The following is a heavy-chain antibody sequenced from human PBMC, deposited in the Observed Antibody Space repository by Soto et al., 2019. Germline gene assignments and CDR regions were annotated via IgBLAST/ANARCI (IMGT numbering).Heavy chain of an antibody. Sequence: ASVKVSCKASGYTFTDSHINWVRQASGQGLEWLGWINPKTGDANYPQKFQGRITMTRDTSMSTAYMELTNLTSDDTAVYYCERDRPRYFGSSPDGAGVWGQGTLVTVSS. CDR1: GYTFTDSH. J-gene: IGHJ4*02. CDR2: INPKTGDA. D-gene: IGHD6-6*01. V-gene: IGHV1-2*02. CDR3: ERDRPRYFGSSPDGAGV.